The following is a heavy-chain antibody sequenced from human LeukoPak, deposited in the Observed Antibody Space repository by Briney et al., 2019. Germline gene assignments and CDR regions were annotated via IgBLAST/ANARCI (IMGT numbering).Heavy chain of an antibody. Sequence: PGGSLRLSCAASGFIFSSSWMGWIRQAPGKGLEWVSGISWNSGSIGYADSVKGRFTISRDNAKNSLYLQMNSLRAEDTALYYCAKDRRAAFGAFDVWGQGTMVTVSS. CDR2: ISWNSGSI. CDR3: AKDRRAAFGAFDV. CDR1: GFIFSSSW. J-gene: IGHJ3*01. D-gene: IGHD3-3*02. V-gene: IGHV3-9*01.